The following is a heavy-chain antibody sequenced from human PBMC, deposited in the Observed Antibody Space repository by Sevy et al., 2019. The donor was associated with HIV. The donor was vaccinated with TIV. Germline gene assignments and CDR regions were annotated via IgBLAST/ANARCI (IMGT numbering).Heavy chain of an antibody. D-gene: IGHD2-2*02. V-gene: IGHV1-18*01. CDR2: ISAHNGNT. Sequence: ASVKVSCKASGYTFTSYGMSWVRQAPGQGLEWMGWISAHNGNTNYAQKLQGRVTMTTDTSTSTAYMELRSLRSDDTAVYYCARLIPDIVVVPAALPNYYHYYGMDVWGQGTTVTVSS. J-gene: IGHJ6*02. CDR1: GYTFTSYG. CDR3: ARLIPDIVVVPAALPNYYHYYGMDV.